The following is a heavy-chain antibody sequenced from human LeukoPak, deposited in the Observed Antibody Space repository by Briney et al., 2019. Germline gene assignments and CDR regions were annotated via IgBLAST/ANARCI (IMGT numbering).Heavy chain of an antibody. CDR1: GFTFDDYG. J-gene: IGHJ4*02. CDR3: ARDRGSGYDIDY. Sequence: GGSLRLSCAASGFTFDDYGMSWVRQAPGKGLEWVAVIWYDGSNKYYADSVKGRFTISRDNSKNTLYLQMNSLRAEDTAVYYCARDRGSGYDIDYWGQGTLVTVSS. D-gene: IGHD5-12*01. CDR2: IWYDGSNK. V-gene: IGHV3-33*08.